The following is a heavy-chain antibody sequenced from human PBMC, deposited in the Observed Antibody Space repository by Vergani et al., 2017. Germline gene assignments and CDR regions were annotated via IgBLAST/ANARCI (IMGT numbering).Heavy chain of an antibody. J-gene: IGHJ6*03. CDR3: AKAGSVTSGSLQYNFYMDV. CDR2: ISNDGSKK. D-gene: IGHD3-10*01. V-gene: IGHV3-30*18. CDR1: GFSFSSHA. Sequence: QVQLAESGGGRVQPGRSLRLSCAASGFSFSSHAIHWVRQAPGKGLEWVAVISNDGSKKYYADSVKGRFTISRDNSKNTQDLQMNILRTQDTAVYYCAKAGSVTSGSLQYNFYMDVWGKGTTVTVS.